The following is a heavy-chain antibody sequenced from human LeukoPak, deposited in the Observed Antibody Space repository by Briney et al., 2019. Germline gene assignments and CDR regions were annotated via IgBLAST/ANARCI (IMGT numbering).Heavy chain of an antibody. J-gene: IGHJ4*02. CDR1: GFTFSSDA. V-gene: IGHV3-23*01. Sequence: GGSLRLSCAASGFTFSSDAMSWVRQAPGKGLEWVSAISGSGTGTYYADSVKGRFTISRDDSKNTLNLQVNSLRAEDTAVYYCARMGKGTLDYWGQGTLVTVSS. D-gene: IGHD1-1*01. CDR2: ISGSGTGT. CDR3: ARMGKGTLDY.